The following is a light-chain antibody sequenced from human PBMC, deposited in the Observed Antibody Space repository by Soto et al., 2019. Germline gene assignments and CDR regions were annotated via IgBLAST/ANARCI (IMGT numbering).Light chain of an antibody. J-gene: IGKJ4*01. CDR2: AAS. Sequence: DIQMTQSPSSLSASVGDRVTITCRASQGIRYDLHWYQQKPGKAPKRLIYAASSLQSGVPSRFSGSGSGTEFTLTISNLQPEDFATYYCLQHNSYPLTFGGGTKVEIK. CDR3: LQHNSYPLT. V-gene: IGKV1-17*02. CDR1: QGIRYD.